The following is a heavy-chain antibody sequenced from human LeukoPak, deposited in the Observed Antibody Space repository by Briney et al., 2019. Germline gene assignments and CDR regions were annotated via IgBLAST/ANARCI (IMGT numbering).Heavy chain of an antibody. CDR1: GFTFSRYW. V-gene: IGHV3-7*01. J-gene: IGHJ4*02. CDR3: ARAFLVRRLDY. Sequence: GGTLRLSCAASGFTFSRYWMSWFRQAPGKGLEGVADIKEDGREKYYVDSLQGRFTISRDNAKTSLSLQMNSLRAEDPAVYYCARAFLVRRLDYWGQGTLVTVSS. CDR2: IKEDGREK. D-gene: IGHD3-3*01.